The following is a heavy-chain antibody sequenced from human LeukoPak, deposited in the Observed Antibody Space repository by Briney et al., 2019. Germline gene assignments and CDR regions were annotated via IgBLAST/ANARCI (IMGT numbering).Heavy chain of an antibody. CDR3: ARDLYGPIVGAPDY. CDR2: ISYDGSDK. D-gene: IGHD1-26*01. V-gene: IGHV3-30*01. J-gene: IGHJ4*02. CDR1: GFTFSSYA. Sequence: GGSLRLSCAASGFTFSSYAMHWVRQAPGKGLEWVAVISYDGSDKYYADSVKGRFTISRDNSKNTLYLQMNSLRAEDTAVYYCARDLYGPIVGAPDYWGQGTLVTVSS.